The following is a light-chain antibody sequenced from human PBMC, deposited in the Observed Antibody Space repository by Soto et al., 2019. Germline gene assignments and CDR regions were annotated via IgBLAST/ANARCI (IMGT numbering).Light chain of an antibody. CDR2: DNN. Sequence: QSVLTQPPSVSAAPGQKVTLSCSGSSSNIGNNDVSWYQQLPGTAPKLLIYDNNKRPSGIPDRFSGSKSGTSATLGITGLQTGDEADYYCATWDSSLSAVVFGGGTKLTVL. CDR3: ATWDSSLSAVV. V-gene: IGLV1-51*01. CDR1: SSNIGNND. J-gene: IGLJ2*01.